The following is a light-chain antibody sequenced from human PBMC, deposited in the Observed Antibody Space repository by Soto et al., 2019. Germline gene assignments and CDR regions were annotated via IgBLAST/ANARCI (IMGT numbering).Light chain of an antibody. V-gene: IGKV3-15*01. CDR1: QSVSSN. Sequence: EIVMTQSPATLSVSPGEGVTLSCRASQSVSSNLAWYQQRPGQAPKLLIYGASTRATGIPARFSGSRSGTDFTLTISSLQPEDFATYYCQQVNSYPQTFGQGTRLEIK. CDR2: GAS. CDR3: QQVNSYPQT. J-gene: IGKJ5*01.